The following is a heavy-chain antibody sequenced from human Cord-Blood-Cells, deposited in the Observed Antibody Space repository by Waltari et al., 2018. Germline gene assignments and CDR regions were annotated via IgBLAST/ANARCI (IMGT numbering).Heavy chain of an antibody. CDR3: ARQGRRDAFDI. CDR2: IYYSGST. V-gene: IGHV4-39*01. J-gene: IGHJ3*02. Sequence: QLQLQESGPGLVKPSETLSLTCTVSGGSISSSSYYWRWIRQPPGKGLEWIGSIYYSGSTYYNPSLKSRVTISVDTSKNQFSLKLSSVTAADTAVYYCARQGRRDAFDIWGQGTMVTVSS. CDR1: GGSISSSSYY.